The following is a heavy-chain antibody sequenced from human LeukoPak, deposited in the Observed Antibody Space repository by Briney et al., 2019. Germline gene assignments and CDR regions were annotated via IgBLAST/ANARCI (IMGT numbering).Heavy chain of an antibody. CDR3: ARARGRLGELSLSY. CDR1: GGTFSSYA. V-gene: IGHV1-69*04. D-gene: IGHD3-16*02. Sequence: ASVKVSCKASGGTFSSYAISWVRQAPGQGLEWMGRIIPILGIANYAQKFQGRVTITADKSTSTAYMELSSLRSEDTAVYYCARARGRLGELSLSYWGQGTLVTVSS. CDR2: IIPILGIA. J-gene: IGHJ4*02.